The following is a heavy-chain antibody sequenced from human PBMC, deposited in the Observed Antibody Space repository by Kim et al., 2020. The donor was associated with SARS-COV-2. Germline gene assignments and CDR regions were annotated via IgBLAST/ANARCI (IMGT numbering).Heavy chain of an antibody. V-gene: IGHV4-39*01. Sequence: SETLSLTCTVSGGSISSSSYYWGWIRQPPGKGLEWIGSIYYSGSTYYNSSLKSRVTISVDTSKNQFSLKLSSVTAADTAVYYCARQARYFVRLGAFNIWGQGTMVTVSS. D-gene: IGHD3-9*01. J-gene: IGHJ3*02. CDR3: ARQARYFVRLGAFNI. CDR2: IYYSGST. CDR1: GGSISSSSYY.